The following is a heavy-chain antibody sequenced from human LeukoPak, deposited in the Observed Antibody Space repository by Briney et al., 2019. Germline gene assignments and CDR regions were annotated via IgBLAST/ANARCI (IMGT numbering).Heavy chain of an antibody. J-gene: IGHJ3*02. CDR2: IIPILGIA. CDR1: GGTFSSYA. Sequence: ASVKVSCKASGGTFSSYAISWVRQAPGQGLEWMGRIIPILGIANYAQKFQGRVTITADKSTSTAYMELSSLRSEDTAVYYCARDYYDSSGFGAFDIWGQGTMVTVSS. V-gene: IGHV1-69*04. D-gene: IGHD3-22*01. CDR3: ARDYYDSSGFGAFDI.